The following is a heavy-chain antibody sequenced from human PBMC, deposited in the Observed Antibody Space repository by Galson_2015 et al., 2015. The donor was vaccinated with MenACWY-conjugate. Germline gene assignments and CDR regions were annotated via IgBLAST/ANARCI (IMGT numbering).Heavy chain of an antibody. CDR1: GYTFTTYW. J-gene: IGHJ6*02. CDR3: TRHPPGGRGMDV. V-gene: IGHV5-51*07. CDR2: ISPGDSYT. Sequence: QSGAEVKKPGESLKISCKGSGYTFTTYWIGWVHQMPGKGLEWMGFISPGDSYTRYNPAFQGQVTISADKSISTAYLQWNSLQASDTAMYYCTRHPPGGRGMDVWGQGTTVTVSS. D-gene: IGHD1-26*01.